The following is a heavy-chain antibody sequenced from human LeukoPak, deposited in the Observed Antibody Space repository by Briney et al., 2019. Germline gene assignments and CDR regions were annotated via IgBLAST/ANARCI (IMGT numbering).Heavy chain of an antibody. V-gene: IGHV4-39*01. J-gene: IGHJ4*02. CDR2: IYYSGST. CDR3: ARLWSGEFAYFDY. CDR1: GGSISSSSYY. D-gene: IGHD3-10*01. Sequence: SETLSLTCTVSGGSISSSSYYWGWIRQPPGKGLEWIGSIYYSGSTYYNPSLKSRVTISVDTSKNQFSLKLSSVTAADTAVYYCARLWSGEFAYFDYWGQGTLVTVSS.